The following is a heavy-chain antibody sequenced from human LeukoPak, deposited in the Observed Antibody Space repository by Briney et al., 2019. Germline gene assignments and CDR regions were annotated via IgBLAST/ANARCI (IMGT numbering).Heavy chain of an antibody. CDR3: ATAGTSYYYYMDV. CDR1: GGSISIGGYY. Sequence: SETLSLTCTVSGGSISIGGYYWSWVRQHPGKGLEWIGYIYYSGSTYYNPSLKSRVTISVDTSKNQFSLKLSSVTAADTAVYYCATAGTSYYYYMDVWGKGTTVTVSS. CDR2: IYYSGST. D-gene: IGHD2-2*01. V-gene: IGHV4-31*03. J-gene: IGHJ6*03.